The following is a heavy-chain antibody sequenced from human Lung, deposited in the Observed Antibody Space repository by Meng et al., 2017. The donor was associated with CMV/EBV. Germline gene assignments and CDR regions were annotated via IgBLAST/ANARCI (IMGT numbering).Heavy chain of an antibody. CDR3: ARQLYCSSTSCYTNAFDI. CDR2: IYPGDSDT. CDR1: GYSFTSYW. D-gene: IGHD2-2*02. J-gene: IGHJ3*02. Sequence: EXXKISCKGSGYSFTSYWIGWVRQMPGKGLEWMGIIYPGDSDTRYSPSFQGQVTISADKSISTAYLQWSSLKASDTAMYYCARQLYCSSTSCYTNAFDIWGQGTXVTCSS. V-gene: IGHV5-51*01.